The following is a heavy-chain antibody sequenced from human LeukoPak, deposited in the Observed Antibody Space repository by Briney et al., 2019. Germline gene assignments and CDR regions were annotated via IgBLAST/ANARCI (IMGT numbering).Heavy chain of an antibody. V-gene: IGHV3-43*01. CDR3: AKERESDLWGLYH. J-gene: IGHJ4*03. Sequence: GESLSLPRAPSGFTFDDFPMHWIRQVPGKGLEWVSLVSGDGHKTHYVESVQGRFTTSRDNNKKSLYLEMNSLTSDDNAVYYCAKERESDLWGLYHWGQGNLGTVSS. CDR2: VSGDGHKT. D-gene: IGHD2-21*01. CDR1: GFTFDDFP.